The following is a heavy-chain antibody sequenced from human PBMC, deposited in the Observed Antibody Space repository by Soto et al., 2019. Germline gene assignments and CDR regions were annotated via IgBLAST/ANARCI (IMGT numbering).Heavy chain of an antibody. Sequence: SETLSLTCDVSGDSISSTNWYHWVRQPPGKGLEWIGEVYHSGTTNYNPSLKSRVTISVDKSKNQFSLKLTSVTAADTAVYYCARGWNSGYFDYWGQGTLVTVSS. CDR2: VYHSGTT. D-gene: IGHD1-1*01. CDR1: GDSISSTNW. J-gene: IGHJ4*02. V-gene: IGHV4-4*02. CDR3: ARGWNSGYFDY.